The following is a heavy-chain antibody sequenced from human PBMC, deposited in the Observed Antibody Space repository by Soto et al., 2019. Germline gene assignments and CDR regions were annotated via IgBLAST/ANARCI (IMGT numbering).Heavy chain of an antibody. J-gene: IGHJ4*02. CDR3: ARAPQYSTSPQVFDY. Sequence: QVQLLQFGAEVKKPGASVRVSCKASGYSFTRFGISWVRRAPEQGLEWVGRISAYNGNTKYAQKLQGRVTVSSDTSTSTAYMELRSLRSDDTALYYCARAPQYSTSPQVFDYWGQGTLLTVSS. V-gene: IGHV1-18*01. CDR1: GYSFTRFG. D-gene: IGHD6-6*01. CDR2: ISAYNGNT.